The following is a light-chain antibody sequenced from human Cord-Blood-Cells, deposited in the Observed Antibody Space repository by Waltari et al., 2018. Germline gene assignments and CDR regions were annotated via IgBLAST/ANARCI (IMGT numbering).Light chain of an antibody. J-gene: IGLJ2*01. CDR3: SSYTSSSTLV. CDR2: DVS. CDR1: SSDVGGYNY. V-gene: IGLV2-14*01. Sequence: QSALTQPASVSGSPGQSITISCTGTSSDVGGYNYVSWYQQHPGKAPKLMIYDVSNRPSGVSTRFSASKSGNTASLTISGLQAEDEADYYGSSYTSSSTLVFGGGTKLTVL.